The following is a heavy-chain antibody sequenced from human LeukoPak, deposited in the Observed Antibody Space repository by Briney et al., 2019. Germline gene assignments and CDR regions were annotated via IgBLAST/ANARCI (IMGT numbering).Heavy chain of an antibody. V-gene: IGHV3-23*01. Sequence: PGGSLRLSCAASGFTFSSYAMSWVRQAPGKGLEWVSTISGGGVSTYYADSVKGQFTISRDTSKNTLYLHMNSLRAEDTAVYYCAKRSPYYFNYWGQGTLVTVSS. D-gene: IGHD3-10*01. J-gene: IGHJ4*02. CDR1: GFTFSSYA. CDR2: ISGGGVST. CDR3: AKRSPYYFNY.